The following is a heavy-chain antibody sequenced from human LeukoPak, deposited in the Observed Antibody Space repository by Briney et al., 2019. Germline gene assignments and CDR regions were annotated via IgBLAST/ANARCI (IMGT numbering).Heavy chain of an antibody. CDR1: GGTFSSYA. CDR3: ARGISGSYTADY. CDR2: IIPIFGTA. J-gene: IGHJ4*02. Sequence: ASVKVSCKASGGTFSSYAISWVRQAPGQELEWMGGIIPIFGTASYAQKFQGRVTITTDESTRTAYMELSSLRSEDTAVYYCARGISGSYTADYWGQGTLVTVSS. D-gene: IGHD1-26*01. V-gene: IGHV1-69*05.